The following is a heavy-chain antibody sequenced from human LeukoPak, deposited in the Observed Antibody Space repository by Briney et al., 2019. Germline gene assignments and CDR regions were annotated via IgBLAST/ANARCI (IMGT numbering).Heavy chain of an antibody. D-gene: IGHD3-10*01. CDR3: ARDIGVSQFAS. CDR1: GYTFTNYG. Sequence: GASVKVSCKASGYTFTNYGISWVRQAPGQGLEWMGWISGYNGKTDYSQKLQGRVTMTTDTSTSTAYMKLRSLTSDDTAVYYCARDIGVSQFASWGQGTLVTVSS. J-gene: IGHJ4*02. CDR2: ISGYNGKT. V-gene: IGHV1-18*01.